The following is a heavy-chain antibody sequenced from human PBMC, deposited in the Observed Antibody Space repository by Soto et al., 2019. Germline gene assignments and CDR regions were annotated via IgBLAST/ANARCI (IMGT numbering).Heavy chain of an antibody. CDR1: GFTFSSYG. J-gene: IGHJ6*02. CDR3: AKELLWFGELQYYYYYGMDV. CDR2: ISYDGSNK. Sequence: QVQLVESGGGVVQPGRSLRLSCAASGFTFSSYGMHWVRQAPGKGLEWVAVISYDGSNKYYADSVKGRFTISRDNSKNTLYLQMNSLRAEDTAVYYCAKELLWFGELQYYYYYGMDVWGQGTTVTVSS. D-gene: IGHD3-10*01. V-gene: IGHV3-30*18.